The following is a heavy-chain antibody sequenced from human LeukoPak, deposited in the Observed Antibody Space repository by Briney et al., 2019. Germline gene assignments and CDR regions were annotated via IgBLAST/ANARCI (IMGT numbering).Heavy chain of an antibody. CDR3: ARDPQGDYYYYYGMDV. Sequence: ASVKVSCKASGYTFTSYGISWVRQAPGQGLEWMGWISAYNGNTNYAQKFQGRVTLTRDTSTSTVYMELSSLRSEDTAVYYCARDPQGDYYYYYGMDVWGQGTTVTVSS. CDR1: GYTFTSYG. V-gene: IGHV1-18*01. CDR2: ISAYNGNT. J-gene: IGHJ6*02.